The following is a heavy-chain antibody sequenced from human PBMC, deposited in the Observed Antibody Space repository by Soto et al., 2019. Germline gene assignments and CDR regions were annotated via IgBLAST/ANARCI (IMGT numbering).Heavy chain of an antibody. CDR3: ARWRSARSGGSCYFNWFDP. V-gene: IGHV1-18*04. D-gene: IGHD2-15*01. J-gene: IGHJ5*02. CDR2: ISAYNGNT. Sequence: ASVKVSCKASGYTFTSYGISWVRQAPGQGLEWMGWISAYNGNTNYAQKLQGRVTMTTDTSTSTAYMELRSLRSDDTAVYYCARWRSARSGGSCYFNWFDPWGQGTLVTVSS. CDR1: GYTFTSYG.